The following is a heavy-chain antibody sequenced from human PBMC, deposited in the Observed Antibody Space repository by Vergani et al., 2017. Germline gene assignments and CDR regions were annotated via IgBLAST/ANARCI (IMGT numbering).Heavy chain of an antibody. CDR1: GFSFNSYW. D-gene: IGHD4-11*01. J-gene: IGHJ4*02. CDR3: AREMSNEAFDY. V-gene: IGHV3-74*03. CDR2: IKSDGSIT. Sequence: DVHLAESGGGFFQPGGSLRLSCSASGFSFNSYWMHWVRQVPGKGLLWVSRIKSDGSITAYADSVKGRFTISRDNAQNTLYLQMNSLRVEDTGVYYCAREMSNEAFDYWGQGTRVTVS.